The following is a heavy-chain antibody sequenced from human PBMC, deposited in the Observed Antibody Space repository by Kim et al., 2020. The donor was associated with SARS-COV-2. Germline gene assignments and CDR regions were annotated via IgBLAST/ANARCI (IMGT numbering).Heavy chain of an antibody. Sequence: TYYAKSVKGRFTNTRDNTKNTLYLQMSSLRAEDTAVYYCARGGIWLEYWGQGTLVTVSS. J-gene: IGHJ4*02. V-gene: IGHV3-23*01. CDR2: T. CDR3: ARGGIWLEY.